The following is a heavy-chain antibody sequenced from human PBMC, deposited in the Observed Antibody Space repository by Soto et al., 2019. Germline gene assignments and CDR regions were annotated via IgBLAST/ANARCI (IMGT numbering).Heavy chain of an antibody. J-gene: IGHJ4*02. D-gene: IGHD3-10*01. CDR3: ARPRALGIYGIFAY. Sequence: QLQLQESGPGLVQPSETLSLTCTVSGDSISTNNYYWGWIRQSPGKGLEWIGSIYYSGSTYYNPSLKNRVTISLDTSRNQFALRVSSVTAADTAVYYCARPRALGIYGIFAYWGQGSLVTVSS. CDR2: IYYSGST. V-gene: IGHV4-39*01. CDR1: GDSISTNNYY.